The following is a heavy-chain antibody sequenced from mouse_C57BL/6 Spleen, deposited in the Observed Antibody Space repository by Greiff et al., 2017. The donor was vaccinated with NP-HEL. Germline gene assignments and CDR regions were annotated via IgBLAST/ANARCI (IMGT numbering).Heavy chain of an antibody. CDR3: ARFLYDYDGWYFDV. CDR2: LDPNSGGT. J-gene: IGHJ1*03. Sequence: VQLQQSGAELVKPGASVKLSCKASGYTFTSYWMHWVKQRPGRGLERIGRLDPNSGGTKYNEKFKSKATLTVDKPSSTAYMQRSSLTSEDSAVYYCARFLYDYDGWYFDVWGTGTTVTVSS. V-gene: IGHV1-72*01. D-gene: IGHD2-4*01. CDR1: GYTFTSYW.